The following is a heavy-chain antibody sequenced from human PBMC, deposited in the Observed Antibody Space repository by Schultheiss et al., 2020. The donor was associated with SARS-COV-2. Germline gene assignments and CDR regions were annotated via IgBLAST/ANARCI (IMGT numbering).Heavy chain of an antibody. Sequence: GESLKISCAASGFTFSNAWMSWVRQAPGKGLEWVGRIKSKTDGGTTDYAAPVKGRFSISRDDAKNTLYVQMNSLKTEDTAVFYCTTPTYYYDSSGYYPAYYYYGMDVWGQGTTVTVSS. V-gene: IGHV3-15*01. CDR3: TTPTYYYDSSGYYPAYYYYGMDV. CDR2: IKSKTDGGTT. D-gene: IGHD3-22*01. CDR1: GFTFSNAW. J-gene: IGHJ6*02.